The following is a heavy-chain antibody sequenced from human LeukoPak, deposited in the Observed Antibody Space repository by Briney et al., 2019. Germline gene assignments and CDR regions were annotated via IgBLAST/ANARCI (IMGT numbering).Heavy chain of an antibody. CDR1: GFTFSNYV. Sequence: GGSLRLSCAASGFTFSNYVMSWVRQAPGKGLEWVSGISGSGDSTYYADSVKGRFTISRDDSKNTLYLQMNSLRVEDTAAYYCAKVRAPSGWFNSDYWGQRTLVTVCS. V-gene: IGHV3-23*01. CDR3: AKVRAPSGWFNSDY. J-gene: IGHJ4*02. CDR2: ISGSGDST. D-gene: IGHD6-19*01.